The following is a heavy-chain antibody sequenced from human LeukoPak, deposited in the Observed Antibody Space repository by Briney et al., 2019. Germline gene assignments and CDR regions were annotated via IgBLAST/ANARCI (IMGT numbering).Heavy chain of an antibody. CDR3: TTYYYGSGSYGDY. V-gene: IGHV4-31*03. Sequence: SETLSLTCTVSGCSISSGGYYWSWIRQHPGKGLEWIGYIYYSGSTYYNPSLKSRVTISVDTSKNQFSLKLSSVTAADTAVYYCTTYYYGSGSYGDYWGQGTLVTVSS. D-gene: IGHD3-10*01. CDR2: IYYSGST. J-gene: IGHJ4*02. CDR1: GCSISSGGYY.